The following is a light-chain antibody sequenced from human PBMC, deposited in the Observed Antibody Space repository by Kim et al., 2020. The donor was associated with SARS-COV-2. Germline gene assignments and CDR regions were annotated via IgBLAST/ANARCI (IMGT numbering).Light chain of an antibody. CDR3: CSCAGSSTYVV. CDR1: SSDVGSYNL. Sequence: QSALTQPASVSGSPGQSITISCTGTSSDVGSYNLVSWYQQHPGKAPKLMIYEVSKRPSGVSNRFSGSKSGNTDSLTISGLQAEDEADYYCCSCAGSSTYVVFGGGTQLTVL. J-gene: IGLJ2*01. V-gene: IGLV2-23*02. CDR2: EVS.